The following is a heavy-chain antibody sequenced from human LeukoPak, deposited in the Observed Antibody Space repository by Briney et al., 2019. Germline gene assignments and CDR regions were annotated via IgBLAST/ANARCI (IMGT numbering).Heavy chain of an antibody. J-gene: IGHJ4*02. CDR3: ARGGRGSGWSSSFDY. CDR2: INHSGST. CDR1: GGSFSGYY. Sequence: PSETLSLTCAAYGGSFSGYYWSWIRQPPGKGLEWIGEINHSGSTNYNPSLKSRVTISVDTSKNQFSLKLSSVTAADTAVYYCARGGRGSGWSSSFDYWGQGTLVTVSS. D-gene: IGHD6-19*01. V-gene: IGHV4-34*01.